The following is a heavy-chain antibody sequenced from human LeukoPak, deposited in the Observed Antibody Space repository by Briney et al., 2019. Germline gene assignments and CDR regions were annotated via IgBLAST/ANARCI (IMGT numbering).Heavy chain of an antibody. CDR1: GFTFSSYS. CDR2: ISSSSSYI. V-gene: IGHV3-21*01. CDR3: ARDGLERDAFDI. Sequence: GGSLRLSCAASGFTFSSYSMNWVRQAPGKGLEWVSSISSSSSYIYYADSVKGRFTISRGNAKNSLYLQMNSLRAEDTAVYYCARDGLERDAFDIWGQGTMVTVSS. D-gene: IGHD1-1*01. J-gene: IGHJ3*02.